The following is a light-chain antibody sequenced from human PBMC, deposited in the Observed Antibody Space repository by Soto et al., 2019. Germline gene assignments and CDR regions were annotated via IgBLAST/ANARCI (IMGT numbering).Light chain of an antibody. CDR3: HQYGSSRRT. CDR1: QSVSSSY. V-gene: IGKV3-20*01. Sequence: EIVLTQTPGTLSLSPRERATLSCRASQSVSSSYLAWYQQKPGQAPRLLIYGASSRATGIPDRFGGSGSGTDFTLTICRLEPEDFAVYYCHQYGSSRRTFGQGTKV. CDR2: GAS. J-gene: IGKJ1*01.